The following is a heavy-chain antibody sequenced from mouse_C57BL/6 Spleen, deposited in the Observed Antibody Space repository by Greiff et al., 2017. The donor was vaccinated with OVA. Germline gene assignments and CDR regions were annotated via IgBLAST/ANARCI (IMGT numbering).Heavy chain of an antibody. CDR3: ARRRVRRNWYFDV. D-gene: IGHD2-14*01. J-gene: IGHJ1*03. CDR1: GYTFTSYW. V-gene: IGHV1-59*01. Sequence: VQLQQPGAELVRPGTSVKLSCKASGYTFTSYWMHWVKQRPGQGLEWIGVIDPSDSYTNYNQKFKGKATLTVDTSSSTAYMQLSSLTSEDSAVYYCARRRVRRNWYFDVWGTGTTVTVSS. CDR2: IDPSDSYT.